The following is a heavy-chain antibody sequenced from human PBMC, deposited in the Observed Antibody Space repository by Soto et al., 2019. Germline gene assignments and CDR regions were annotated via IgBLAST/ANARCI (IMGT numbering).Heavy chain of an antibody. Sequence: QVQLLESGGGVVQPGRSLRLSCAASGFPFSSYGMHWVRQVPGKVLEWAAVISDDGSKEWYADSVQGRFTISRDNSKNTLSLQMHSLRAEDTAVYYCANDLYRGRHHEGADAWVQGTLDTVSS. D-gene: IGHD3-16*01. CDR3: ANDLYRGRHHEGADA. V-gene: IGHV3-30*18. CDR2: ISDDGSKE. J-gene: IGHJ5*02. CDR1: GFPFSSYG.